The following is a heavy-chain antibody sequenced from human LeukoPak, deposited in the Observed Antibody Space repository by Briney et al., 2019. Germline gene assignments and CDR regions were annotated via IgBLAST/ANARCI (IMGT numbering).Heavy chain of an antibody. CDR3: ARVAVVIDPPDAFDI. CDR1: GGCFSGYY. J-gene: IGHJ3*02. Sequence: PSETLSLTCAVYGGCFSGYYWSWIRQPPGKGLERIWEINHSGSTNYNPSLKSRVTISVDTSKNQFSLKLSSVTAADTAVYYCARVAVVIDPPDAFDIWGQGTMVTVSS. D-gene: IGHD2-21*01. V-gene: IGHV4-34*01. CDR2: INHSGST.